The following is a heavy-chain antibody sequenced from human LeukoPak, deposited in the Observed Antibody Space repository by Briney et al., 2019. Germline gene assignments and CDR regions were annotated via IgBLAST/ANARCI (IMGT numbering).Heavy chain of an antibody. J-gene: IGHJ6*03. CDR2: IIPIFGTA. V-gene: IGHV1-69*01. Sequence: SVKVSCKASGGTFSSYAISWVRQAPGQGLEWMGGIIPIFGTANYAQKFQGRVSITADESTSTAYMELSSLRSEDTAVYYCARGHDFWRGPLNYYYMDVWGKGTTVTVSS. CDR1: GGTFSSYA. D-gene: IGHD3-3*01. CDR3: ARGHDFWRGPLNYYYMDV.